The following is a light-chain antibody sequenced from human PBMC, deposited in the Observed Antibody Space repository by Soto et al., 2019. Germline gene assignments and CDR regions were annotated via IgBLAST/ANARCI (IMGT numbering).Light chain of an antibody. CDR2: GAS. CDR1: QSISNN. V-gene: IGKV3-15*01. Sequence: EIVMTQSPATLSVSPGERATLSCRASQSISNNLVWYQQIPGQAPRLLMFGASTRATGVPARFSGSGSGTEFTLTISSLQSEACAVYYCQQYANWPRTFGPGTKVDIK. J-gene: IGKJ3*01. CDR3: QQYANWPRT.